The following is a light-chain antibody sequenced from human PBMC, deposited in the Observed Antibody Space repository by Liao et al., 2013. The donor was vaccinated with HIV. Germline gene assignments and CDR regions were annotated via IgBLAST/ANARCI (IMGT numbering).Light chain of an antibody. CDR2: QDT. Sequence: SFDLTQPPSVSVSPGQTAIITCSGDKLGDKYTCWYQQKPGQSPVLIIYQDTKRPSGIPERFSGSNSENTATLTISGTQAMDEADYYCQAWDTSTVVFGGGTKLTVL. CDR1: KLGDKY. J-gene: IGLJ2*01. CDR3: QAWDTSTVV. V-gene: IGLV3-1*01.